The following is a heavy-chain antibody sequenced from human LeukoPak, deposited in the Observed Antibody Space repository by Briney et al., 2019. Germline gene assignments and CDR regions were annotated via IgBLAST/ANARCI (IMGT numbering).Heavy chain of an antibody. Sequence: GASVKVSCKASGYTFTSYGINWVRQATGQGLEWMGWMNPNSGNTGYAQKFQGRVTMTRNTSISTAYMELSSLRSEDTAVYYCARLEQQLGYYYGMDVWGQGTTVTVSS. CDR1: GYTFTSYG. CDR2: MNPNSGNT. CDR3: ARLEQQLGYYYGMDV. V-gene: IGHV1-8*02. J-gene: IGHJ6*02. D-gene: IGHD6-13*01.